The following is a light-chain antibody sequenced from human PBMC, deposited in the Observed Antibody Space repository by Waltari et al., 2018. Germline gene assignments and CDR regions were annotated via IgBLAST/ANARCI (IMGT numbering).Light chain of an antibody. CDR3: QQYYSYPFT. V-gene: IGKV4-1*01. CDR1: QSVLFSSNNKNY. CDR2: WAS. Sequence: DIVLTQSPDSLAVSLGERATMPCKASQSVLFSSNNKNYLAWYQQKPGQPPKLLFYWASTRESGVPDRFSGSGSGTDFTLTISSLQSEDFATYYCQQYYSYPFTFGGGTKVEIK. J-gene: IGKJ4*01.